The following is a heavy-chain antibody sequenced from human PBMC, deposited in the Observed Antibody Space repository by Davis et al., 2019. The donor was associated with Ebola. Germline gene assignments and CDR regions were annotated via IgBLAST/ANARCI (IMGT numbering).Heavy chain of an antibody. D-gene: IGHD5-24*01. CDR1: GFTFSDYY. V-gene: IGHV3-11*01. CDR2: ISGSATTV. J-gene: IGHJ1*01. CDR3: AKTMGWLQQSGEEYFQN. Sequence: GESLKISCAASGFTFSDYYMSWIRQAPGQGLEWVSFISGSATTVSYADSVRGRFTISRDNAKNSLYLQMHSLRAEDTAVYYCAKTMGWLQQSGEEYFQNWGQGTLVTVSS.